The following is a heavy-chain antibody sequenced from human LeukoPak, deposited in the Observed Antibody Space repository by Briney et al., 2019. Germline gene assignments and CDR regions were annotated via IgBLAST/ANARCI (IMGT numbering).Heavy chain of an antibody. J-gene: IGHJ4*02. CDR3: ARAPERIAVAGTYFDY. CDR2: INSDGSST. CDR1: GFTFSSYS. V-gene: IGHV3-74*01. D-gene: IGHD6-19*01. Sequence: GGSLRLSCAASGFTFSSYSINWVRQAPGKGLVWVSRINSDGSSTSYADSVKGRFTISRDNAKNTLYLQMNSLRAEDTAVYYCARAPERIAVAGTYFDYWGQGTLVTVSS.